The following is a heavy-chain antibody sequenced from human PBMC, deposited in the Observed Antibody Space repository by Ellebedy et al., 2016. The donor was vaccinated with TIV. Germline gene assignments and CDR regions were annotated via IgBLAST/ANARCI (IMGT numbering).Heavy chain of an antibody. Sequence: GGSLRLSCAASGFTFSSYAMSWVRQAPGKGLDWVSAISGSGGSTYYADSVKGRFTISRDDSKNTLYLQMNSLRAEDTAVYYCAKVSEYYYYGMDVWGQGTTVTVSS. CDR1: GFTFSSYA. D-gene: IGHD3-3*01. CDR2: ISGSGGST. V-gene: IGHV3-23*01. J-gene: IGHJ6*02. CDR3: AKVSEYYYYGMDV.